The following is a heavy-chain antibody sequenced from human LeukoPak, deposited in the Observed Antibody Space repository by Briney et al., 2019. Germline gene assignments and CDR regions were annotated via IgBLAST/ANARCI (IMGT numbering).Heavy chain of an antibody. V-gene: IGHV1-2*02. J-gene: IGHJ4*02. D-gene: IGHD3-22*01. CDR1: GYTFTGYY. Sequence: ASVKVSCKASGYTFTGYYMHWVRQAPGQGLEWMGWINPNSGGTNYARKFQGRVTMTRDTSISTAYMELSRLRSDDTAVYYCARGTLYYYDSSGYSSFDYWGQGTLVTVSS. CDR2: INPNSGGT. CDR3: ARGTLYYYDSSGYSSFDY.